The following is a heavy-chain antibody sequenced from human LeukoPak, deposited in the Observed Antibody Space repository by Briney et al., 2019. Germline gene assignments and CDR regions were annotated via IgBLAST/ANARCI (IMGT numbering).Heavy chain of an antibody. V-gene: IGHV3-23*01. CDR3: AKDRYGDYSFDY. Sequence: PGGSLRLSCAASGFTFTIYDMSWVRQAPGKGLEWVSSISGSGSSTYYAESVKGRFTISRDNSTNTLYLQMNSLRAEDTAVYYCAKDRYGDYSFDYWGQGTLVTVSS. CDR1: GFTFTIYD. J-gene: IGHJ4*02. D-gene: IGHD4-17*01. CDR2: ISGSGSST.